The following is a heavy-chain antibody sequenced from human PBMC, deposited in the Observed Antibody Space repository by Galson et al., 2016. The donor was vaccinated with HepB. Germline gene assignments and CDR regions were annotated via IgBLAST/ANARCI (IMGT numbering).Heavy chain of an antibody. Sequence: SVKVSCKASGYTFARYHVHLVRQAPGQGLEWMGRINPSGGRRSYAQKLQGRVTLTRDTSTSTVYMELSSLRSEDTAVYFCARDVPDDSYESSLGDWGQGTLVTVSS. CDR2: INPSGGRR. J-gene: IGHJ4*02. V-gene: IGHV1-46*01. CDR1: GYTFARYH. CDR3: ARDVPDDSYESSLGD. D-gene: IGHD3-16*01.